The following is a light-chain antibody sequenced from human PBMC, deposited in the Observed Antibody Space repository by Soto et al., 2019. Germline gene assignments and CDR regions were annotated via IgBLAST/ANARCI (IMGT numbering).Light chain of an antibody. CDR2: EVS. CDR1: SSDVGGYNY. CDR3: SSYTSSSTPLVV. Sequence: QSVLTQPASVSGSPGQSITISCTGTSSDVGGYNYVSWYQQHPGKAPKLMIYEVSNRPSGVSNRFSGSKSGNTASLTISGLQAEDEADYYFSSYTSSSTPLVVFGGGTQLTVL. J-gene: IGLJ2*01. V-gene: IGLV2-14*01.